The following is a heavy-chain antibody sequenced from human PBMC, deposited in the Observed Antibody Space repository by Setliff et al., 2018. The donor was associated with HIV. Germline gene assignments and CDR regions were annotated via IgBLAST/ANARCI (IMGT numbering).Heavy chain of an antibody. CDR2: IHYSGST. CDR3: ARERGSGSLDAFDI. V-gene: IGHV4-31*03. Sequence: SSETPSLTCTVFGDSISSSGYYWSWIRQHPGKGLEWIGYIHYSGSTSFNPSLKSRVTISVDTSNNQFSLKLRSVTAADTAVYYCARERGSGSLDAFDIWGHGTMVTV. D-gene: IGHD3-10*01. CDR1: GDSISSSGYY. J-gene: IGHJ3*02.